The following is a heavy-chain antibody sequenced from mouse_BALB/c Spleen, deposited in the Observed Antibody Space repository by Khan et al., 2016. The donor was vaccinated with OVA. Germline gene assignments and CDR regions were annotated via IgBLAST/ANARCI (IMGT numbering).Heavy chain of an antibody. CDR1: GYTFTNYW. V-gene: IGHV1S132*01. Sequence: QVQLQQSGAELVKPGASVKLSCKTSGYTFTNYWIQWVKQRPGQGLGWIGEIFPGTGTTYYNENFKAKATLTIDPSSSTAYMQLSSLTSEDSAVDVCARGYFGNYEFAYWGQGTLVTVSA. D-gene: IGHD2-1*01. J-gene: IGHJ3*01. CDR3: ARGYFGNYEFAY. CDR2: IFPGTGTT.